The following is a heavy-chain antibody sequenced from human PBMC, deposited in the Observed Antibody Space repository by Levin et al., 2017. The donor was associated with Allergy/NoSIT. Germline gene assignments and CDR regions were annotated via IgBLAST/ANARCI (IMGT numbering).Heavy chain of an antibody. J-gene: IGHJ4*02. CDR2: ITGSGGDT. Sequence: PGGSLRLSCAASGFTFSSYGMSWVRQAPGKGLEWVSTITGSGGDTFHADSVKGRHTISRDNSKNTLYLQMNSLRVEDTAVYFCAKRRLTGVREYYFDYWGQGTLVTVSS. CDR1: GFTFSSYG. D-gene: IGHD3-10*01. CDR3: AKRRLTGVREYYFDY. V-gene: IGHV3-23*01.